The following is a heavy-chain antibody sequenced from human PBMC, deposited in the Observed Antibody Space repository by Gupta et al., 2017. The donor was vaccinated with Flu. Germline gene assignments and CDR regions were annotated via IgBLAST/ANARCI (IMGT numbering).Heavy chain of an antibody. CDR2: IIPIFGTA. V-gene: IGHV1-69*06. CDR1: GGTFSSYA. Sequence: QVQLVQSGAEVKKPGSSVKVSCKASGGTFSSYAISWVRQAPGQGLEWMGGIIPIFGTANYAQKFQGRVTITADKSTSTAYMELSSLRSEDTAVYYCARDKGSGSYYNGYYYYGMDVWGQGTTVTVSS. J-gene: IGHJ6*02. CDR3: ARDKGSGSYYNGYYYYGMDV. D-gene: IGHD3-10*01.